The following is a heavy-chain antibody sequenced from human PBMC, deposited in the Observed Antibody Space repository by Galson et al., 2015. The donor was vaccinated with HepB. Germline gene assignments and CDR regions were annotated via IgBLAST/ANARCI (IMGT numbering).Heavy chain of an antibody. V-gene: IGHV3-23*01. J-gene: IGHJ4*02. D-gene: IGHD3-22*01. CDR2: ITAGGAST. CDR3: ANSPMSDY. CDR1: GITFSSYA. Sequence: SLRLSCAASGITFSSYAMSWVRQAPGKGLEWVSTITAGGASTYYAASVTGRFTISRDNSKNTVYLQMNSLRADDTAVYYCANSPMSDYWGPSTLVT.